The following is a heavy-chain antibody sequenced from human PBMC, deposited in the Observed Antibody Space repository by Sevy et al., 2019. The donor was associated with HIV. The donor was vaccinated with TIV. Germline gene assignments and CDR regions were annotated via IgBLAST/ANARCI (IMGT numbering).Heavy chain of an antibody. D-gene: IGHD1-7*01. CDR1: GFPFSDAW. J-gene: IGHJ3*01. CDR3: TTDRGSGTTWVRAFDL. CDR2: IKNEKEGGTT. V-gene: IGHV3-15*01. Sequence: GGSLRLSCAASGFPFSDAWMNWVRQAPGKGLEWVGLIKNEKEGGTTDYAAPVKGRFTISRDDSKNTLFLQMSSLKTEDTAIYYCTTDRGSGTTWVRAFDLWGQGTMVTVSS.